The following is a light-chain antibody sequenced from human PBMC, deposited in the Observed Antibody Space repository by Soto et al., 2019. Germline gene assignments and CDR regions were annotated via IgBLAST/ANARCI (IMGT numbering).Light chain of an antibody. CDR2: EVS. V-gene: IGLV2-18*02. Sequence: QSVLTQPPSVSGSPGHAVAISCTGTSSDVGSYNRVAWYQQSPGTAPKLTIYEVSNRPSGVPDRFSGSKSGNTASLTISGLQAEDEADYYCSSFTSSSTYVFGTGTKVTVL. CDR1: SSDVGSYNR. J-gene: IGLJ1*01. CDR3: SSFTSSSTYV.